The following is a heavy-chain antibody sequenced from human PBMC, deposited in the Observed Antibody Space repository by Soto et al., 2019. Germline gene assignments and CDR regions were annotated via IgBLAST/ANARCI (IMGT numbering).Heavy chain of an antibody. CDR1: GYTFTGYY. J-gene: IGHJ6*02. Sequence: ASVKVSCKASGYTFTGYYMHWVRQAPGQGLEWMGWINPNSGGTNYAQKFQGWVTMTRDTSTSTAYMELSRLRSDDTAVYYCARGGYCSSTSCYTGTYYYYGMGVWGQGTTVTVSS. CDR3: ARGGYCSSTSCYTGTYYYYGMGV. CDR2: INPNSGGT. D-gene: IGHD2-2*02. V-gene: IGHV1-2*04.